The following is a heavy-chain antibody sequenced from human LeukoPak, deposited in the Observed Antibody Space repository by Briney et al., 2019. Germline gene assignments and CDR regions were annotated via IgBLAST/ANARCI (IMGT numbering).Heavy chain of an antibody. Sequence: GGSLRLAWAAAGFTFSSYEMNWVRQAPGRGLEWVSYISSSGSTIYCADSVKGRFTISRDNAKNSLYLQMNSLRAEDTAVYYCAELGITMIGGVWGKGTTVTISS. CDR2: ISSSGSTI. V-gene: IGHV3-48*03. CDR3: AELGITMIGGV. CDR1: GFTFSSYE. D-gene: IGHD3-10*02. J-gene: IGHJ6*04.